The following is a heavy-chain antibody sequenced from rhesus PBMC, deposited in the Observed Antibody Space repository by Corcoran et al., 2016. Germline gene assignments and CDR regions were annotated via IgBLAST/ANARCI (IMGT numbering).Heavy chain of an antibody. J-gene: IGHJ4*01. D-gene: IGHD1-44*01. CDR3: GRGAEIDS. V-gene: IGHV1S2*01. CDR2: INPDNGNP. Sequence: VPLVQSGAAVKKPGSSVKVYCTASGYIFTSYYVHWVRQAPREGLEWMGWINPDNGNPKSAQRLQGRVTMTRDTSTNTAYLELNSLRSEDTAVYYCGRGAEIDSWGQGVMVTVSS. CDR1: GYIFTSYY.